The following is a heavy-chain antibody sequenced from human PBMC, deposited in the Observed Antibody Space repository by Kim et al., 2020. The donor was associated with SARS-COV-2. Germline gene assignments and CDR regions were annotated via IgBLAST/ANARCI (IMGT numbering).Heavy chain of an antibody. CDR3: ARNNQDTIFGVVIIGGMDV. CDR2: IYYSGST. CDR1: GGSISSYY. J-gene: IGHJ6*02. Sequence: SETLSLTCTVSGGSISSYYWSWIRQPPGKGLEWIGYIYYSGSTNYNPSLKSRVTISVDTSKNQFSLKLSSVTAADTAVYCCARNNQDTIFGVVIIGGMDVWGQGTTVTVSS. D-gene: IGHD3-3*01. V-gene: IGHV4-59*08.